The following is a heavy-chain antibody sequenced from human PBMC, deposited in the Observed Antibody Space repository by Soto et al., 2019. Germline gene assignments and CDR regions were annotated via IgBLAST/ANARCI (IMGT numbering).Heavy chain of an antibody. Sequence: EVQLLESGGGLVQPGGSLRLSCAASGFAFSSYAMTWVRQAPGKGLEWVSAVSDGGGAPVYADSVKGRFTISRDNSKDTLFLEMNSLRADDSAVYYCARMWVPQHEASDRWGQGTMVTVSS. CDR1: GFAFSSYA. CDR2: VSDGGGAP. J-gene: IGHJ3*01. D-gene: IGHD1-26*01. V-gene: IGHV3-23*01. CDR3: ARMWVPQHEASDR.